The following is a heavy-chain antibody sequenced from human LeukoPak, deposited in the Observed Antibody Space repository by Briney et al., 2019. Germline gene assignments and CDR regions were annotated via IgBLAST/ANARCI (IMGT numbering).Heavy chain of an antibody. D-gene: IGHD6-19*01. CDR3: AREYSSGWPYFGY. J-gene: IGHJ4*02. V-gene: IGHV4-34*01. Sequence: SETLSLTCAVYGGSFSGYYWSWIRQPPGKGLEWIGEINHSGSTNYNPSLKSRVTISVDTSKNQFSLKLSSVTAADTAVYYCAREYSSGWPYFGYWGQGTLVTVSS. CDR1: GGSFSGYY. CDR2: INHSGST.